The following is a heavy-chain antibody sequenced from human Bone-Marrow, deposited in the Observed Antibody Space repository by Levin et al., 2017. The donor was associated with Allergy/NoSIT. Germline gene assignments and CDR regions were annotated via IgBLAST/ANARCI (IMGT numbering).Heavy chain of an antibody. Sequence: SETLSLTCTVSGGSISSGNYYWSWIRQPAGKGLEWIGRLYTSDNTNSNPSLKTRVTISVDTSKNQFSLNLSSVTAADTAVYYCAREVGYGSGAFDYWGQGTLVTDSS. D-gene: IGHD3-10*01. CDR2: LYTSDNT. CDR1: GGSISSGNYY. CDR3: AREVGYGSGAFDY. V-gene: IGHV4-61*02. J-gene: IGHJ4*02.